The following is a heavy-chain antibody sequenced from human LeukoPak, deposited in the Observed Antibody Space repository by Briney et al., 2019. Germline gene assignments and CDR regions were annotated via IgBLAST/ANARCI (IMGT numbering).Heavy chain of an antibody. Sequence: ASVKVSCKASGYTFTSYGISWVRQAPGQRLEWMGWISAGNGNTKYSQNFQGRVTFISNTSATTAFMELSSLRSEDAAVYYCARDSGSGSNDYWGQGTLVTVSS. CDR2: ISAGNGNT. CDR1: GYTFTSYG. D-gene: IGHD1-26*01. CDR3: ARDSGSGSNDY. J-gene: IGHJ4*02. V-gene: IGHV1-3*01.